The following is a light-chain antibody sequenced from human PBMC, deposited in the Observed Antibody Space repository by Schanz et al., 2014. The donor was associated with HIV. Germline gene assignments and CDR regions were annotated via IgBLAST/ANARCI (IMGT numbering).Light chain of an antibody. V-gene: IGLV1-40*01. CDR1: SSNIGAGHD. J-gene: IGLJ3*02. Sequence: QSVLTQPPSMSRAPGQRVAISCTGSSSNIGAGHDVHWYQQLPGTAPKLLIYGNTNRPSGVPDRFSGSRSGTSASLAITGLQAEDEADYFCQSFDRSLSGSVFGGGTKLTVL. CDR2: GNT. CDR3: QSFDRSLSGSV.